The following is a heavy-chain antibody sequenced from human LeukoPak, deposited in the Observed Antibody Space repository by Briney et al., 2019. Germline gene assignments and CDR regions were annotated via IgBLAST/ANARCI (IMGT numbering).Heavy chain of an antibody. Sequence: SETLSLTCTVSGYSISSGYYWGWIRQPPGKGLEWIGSIYHSGRTYYNPSLKSRVTISVDMSKNQFSLKLSSVTAADTAVYYCASNPITMVVVVPRQGAFDIWGQGTVVTVSS. CDR2: IYHSGRT. CDR3: ASNPITMVVVVPRQGAFDI. V-gene: IGHV4-38-2*02. J-gene: IGHJ3*02. D-gene: IGHD3-22*01. CDR1: GYSISSGYY.